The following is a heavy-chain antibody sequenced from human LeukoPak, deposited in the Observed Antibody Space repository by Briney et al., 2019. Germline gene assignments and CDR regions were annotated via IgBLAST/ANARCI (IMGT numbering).Heavy chain of an antibody. CDR1: GGSFSGYY. CDR2: INHSGST. Sequence: PSETLSLTCAVYGGSFSGYYWSWIRQPPGKGLEWIGEINHSGSTNYNPSLKSRVTISVDTSKNQFSLKLSSVTAADTAVYYCASFGDYDSSGYAPAVDYWGQGTLVTVSS. V-gene: IGHV4-34*01. J-gene: IGHJ4*02. CDR3: ASFGDYDSSGYAPAVDY. D-gene: IGHD3-22*01.